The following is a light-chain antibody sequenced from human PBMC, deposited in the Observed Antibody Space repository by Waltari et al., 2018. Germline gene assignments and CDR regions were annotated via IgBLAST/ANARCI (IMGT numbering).Light chain of an antibody. Sequence: DIHMTHYPSSLSPSVAHRVTLPCRASHHLNTHLAWYQQRPGEAPKLLLYAASTLHTGFPARVSGSGSGTEFTLTITSLQPEDVATYYCQQYSSVPPTFGQGTNVEI. CDR3: QQYSSVPPT. CDR2: AAS. V-gene: IGKV1-27*01. J-gene: IGKJ1*01. CDR1: HHLNTH.